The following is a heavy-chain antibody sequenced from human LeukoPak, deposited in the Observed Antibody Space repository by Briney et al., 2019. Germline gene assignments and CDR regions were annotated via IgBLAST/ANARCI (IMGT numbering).Heavy chain of an antibody. D-gene: IGHD2-2*01. CDR2: INHSGST. CDR3: ARLVYCSSTSCRNDY. J-gene: IGHJ4*02. V-gene: IGHV4-34*01. Sequence: SETLSLTCAVYGGSFSGYYWSWIRQPPGEGLEWIGEINHSGSTNYNPSLKSRVTISVDTSKNQFSLKLSSVTAADTAVYYCARLVYCSSTSCRNDYWGQGTLVTVSS. CDR1: GGSFSGYY.